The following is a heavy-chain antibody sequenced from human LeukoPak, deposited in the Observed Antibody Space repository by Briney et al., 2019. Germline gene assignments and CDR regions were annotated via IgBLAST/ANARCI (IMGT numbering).Heavy chain of an antibody. CDR1: GYTFTGYD. Sequence: ASVKVSCKASGYTFTGYDMHWVRQAPGQGLGWMGWINPNSGGTNYAQKFQGRVTMTRDTSISTAYMELSRLRSDDTAVYYCARDIPLTYSSSWEGYFDYWGQGTLVTVSS. D-gene: IGHD6-13*01. CDR2: INPNSGGT. V-gene: IGHV1-2*02. J-gene: IGHJ4*02. CDR3: ARDIPLTYSSSWEGYFDY.